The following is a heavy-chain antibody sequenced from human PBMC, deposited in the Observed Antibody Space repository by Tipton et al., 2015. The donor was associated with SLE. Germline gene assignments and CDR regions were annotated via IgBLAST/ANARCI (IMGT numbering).Heavy chain of an antibody. D-gene: IGHD3-10*01. J-gene: IGHJ4*03. V-gene: IGHV3-23*01. CDR3: AKGFGSGSPI. Sequence: SLRLSCAASGFTFGSYAMTWVRQAPGKGLEWVSGISGSGDRTYYADSVKGRFTISRDNSEDTVHLQMNSLRGEDTAAYHCAKGFGSGSPIWGQGTLVTVSS. CDR2: ISGSGDRT. CDR1: GFTFGSYA.